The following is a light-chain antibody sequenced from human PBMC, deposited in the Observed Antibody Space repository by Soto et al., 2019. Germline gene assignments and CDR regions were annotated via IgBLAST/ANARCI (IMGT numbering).Light chain of an antibody. CDR3: AAWDGSLNGWV. CDR2: SND. CDR1: SSIIGSNT. J-gene: IGLJ2*01. Sequence: QSALTQAPSASGTPGQRVTISCSGSSSIIGSNTVSWYQQVPGTAPKLLIYSNDQRPSGVPDRFSGSKSGTSASLAIGGLQSEDDADYYSAAWDGSLNGWVFGGGTKLTVL. V-gene: IGLV1-44*01.